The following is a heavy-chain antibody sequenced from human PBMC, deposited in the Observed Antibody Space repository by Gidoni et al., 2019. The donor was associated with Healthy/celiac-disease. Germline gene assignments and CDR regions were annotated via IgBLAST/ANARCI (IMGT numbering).Heavy chain of an antibody. CDR3: ARDSERITIFGVVRVAEGMDV. D-gene: IGHD3-3*01. V-gene: IGHV3-21*01. CDR1: RFTFSSSS. J-gene: IGHJ6*02. CDR2: ISSISSYI. Sequence: EVQLVEYGGGLVKPGGSLRLSRAASRFTFSSSSMHWVRQGPLKGLDWVSSISSISSYIYYADSVKVRFTISRDNAKNSLYLQINSLRAEDTAVYYCARDSERITIFGVVRVAEGMDVWGQGTTVTVSS.